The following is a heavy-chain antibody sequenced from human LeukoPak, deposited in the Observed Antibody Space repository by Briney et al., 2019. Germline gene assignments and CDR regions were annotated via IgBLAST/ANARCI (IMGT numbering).Heavy chain of an antibody. CDR3: ARGSLGPYYYYMDV. CDR1: GYTFTNYD. V-gene: IGHV1-8*01. Sequence: GASVKVSCKASGYTFTNYDVNWVRQATGQGLEWMGGMNPTSGNTDYAQQFQGRVTMTRNTSISTVYMELSSLTSEDTAVYYCARGSLGPYYYYMDVWGKGTTVTISS. CDR2: MNPTSGNT. J-gene: IGHJ6*03. D-gene: IGHD3-16*01.